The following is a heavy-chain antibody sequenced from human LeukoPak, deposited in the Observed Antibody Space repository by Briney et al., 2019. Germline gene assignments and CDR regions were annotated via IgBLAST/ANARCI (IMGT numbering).Heavy chain of an antibody. V-gene: IGHV3-74*01. CDR1: GFTFNTYW. CDR2: ISSDGSTT. D-gene: IGHD5-24*01. J-gene: IGHJ4*02. CDR3: ARVADGYSLFDY. Sequence: GGSLRLSCAAPGFTFNTYWMYWVRQAPGKGLVWVSRISSDGSTTRYADSVKGRFTVSRDNAKNTLYLQMNSLRAEDSALYYCARVADGYSLFDYWGQGTLVTVSS.